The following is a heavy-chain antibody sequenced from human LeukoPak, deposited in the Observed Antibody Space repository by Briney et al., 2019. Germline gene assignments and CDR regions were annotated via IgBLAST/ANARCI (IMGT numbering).Heavy chain of an antibody. Sequence: QPGGSLRLSCAASGFTFSSYAMHWVRQAPGKGLEWVAVISYDGSNKYYADSVKGRFTISRDNSKNTLYLQMNSLRAEDTAVYYCAKGRPLGDCSGGNCLPEFDYWGQGTLVTVSS. CDR2: ISYDGSNK. V-gene: IGHV3-30-3*01. D-gene: IGHD2-15*01. CDR1: GFTFSSYA. CDR3: AKGRPLGDCSGGNCLPEFDY. J-gene: IGHJ4*02.